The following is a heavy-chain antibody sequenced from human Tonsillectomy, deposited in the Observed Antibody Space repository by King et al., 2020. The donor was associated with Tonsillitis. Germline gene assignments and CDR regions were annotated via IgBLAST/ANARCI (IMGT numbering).Heavy chain of an antibody. D-gene: IGHD6-19*01. Sequence: VQLVESGGGVVQPGSSLRLSCAASGFTFSSYGMHWVRQAPGKGLEWVAVIWYDGSNKYYADSVKGRFTMSRDNSKNTLYLQMNSLRAEDTAVYYCARDQYRSGWYSYYFDYWGQGTLVTVSS. CDR3: ARDQYRSGWYSYYFDY. CDR1: GFTFSSYG. V-gene: IGHV3-33*08. J-gene: IGHJ4*02. CDR2: IWYDGSNK.